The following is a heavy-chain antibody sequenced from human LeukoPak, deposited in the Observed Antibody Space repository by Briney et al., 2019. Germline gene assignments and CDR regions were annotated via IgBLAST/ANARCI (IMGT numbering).Heavy chain of an antibody. Sequence: GRSLRLSCAASGFIFSNDAMHWVRQAPGKGLEWVAFIWFDGSNKHYADSVKGRFTVSRDSAKNSLYLQVNSLRPEDTALYYCVKDMNPGGADVWGQGTTVTVSS. D-gene: IGHD3-10*01. J-gene: IGHJ6*02. CDR1: GFIFSNDA. CDR2: IWFDGSNK. V-gene: IGHV3-33*03. CDR3: VKDMNPGGADV.